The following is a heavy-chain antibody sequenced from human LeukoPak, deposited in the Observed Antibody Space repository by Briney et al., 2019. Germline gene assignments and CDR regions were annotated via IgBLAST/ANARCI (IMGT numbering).Heavy chain of an antibody. J-gene: IGHJ4*02. CDR3: ARDKDYYDSSGSLY. Sequence: SVKVSCKASGGTFSSYAISWVRQAPGQGLEWMGGIIPIFGIANYAQKFQGRVTITADKSTSTAYMELSSLRSEDTAVYYCARDKDYYDSSGSLYWGQGTLVTVSS. CDR2: IIPIFGIA. D-gene: IGHD3-22*01. CDR1: GGTFSSYA. V-gene: IGHV1-69*17.